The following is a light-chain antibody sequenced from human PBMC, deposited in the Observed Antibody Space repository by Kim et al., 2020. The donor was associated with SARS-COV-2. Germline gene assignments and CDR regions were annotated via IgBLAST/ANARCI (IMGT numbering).Light chain of an antibody. Sequence: EVVLTQSPATLSLSPGQRATLSCRASQSVSSYLAWYQQKAGQAPRLLIYDAFNRATGIPARFSGSGSGTDFTLTISSLEPEDFAVYYCQHRSSWPLTFGGGTKLEIK. J-gene: IGKJ4*01. CDR3: QHRSSWPLT. CDR1: QSVSSY. CDR2: DAF. V-gene: IGKV3-11*01.